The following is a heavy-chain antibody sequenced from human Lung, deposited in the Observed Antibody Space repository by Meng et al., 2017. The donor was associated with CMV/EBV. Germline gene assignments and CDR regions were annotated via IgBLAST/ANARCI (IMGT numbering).Heavy chain of an antibody. V-gene: IGHV3-7*04. D-gene: IGHD6-13*01. Sequence: GEXXKISCAASGFTFSSHWMTWVRQAPGKGLEWVANINQDGSQKNYVDSVKGRFTISRDNAKNSLFLQMNSLRAEGTAVYYCARVAAAGRGMDVWGQGTTVTVSS. CDR1: GFTFSSHW. J-gene: IGHJ6*02. CDR2: INQDGSQK. CDR3: ARVAAAGRGMDV.